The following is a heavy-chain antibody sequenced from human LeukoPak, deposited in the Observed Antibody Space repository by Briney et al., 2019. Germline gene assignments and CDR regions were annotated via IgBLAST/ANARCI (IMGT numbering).Heavy chain of an antibody. D-gene: IGHD5/OR15-5a*01. V-gene: IGHV3-43D*03. CDR3: ARDGASTSLDP. J-gene: IGHJ5*02. CDR2: VSWDGGST. CDR1: GFTFDDYA. Sequence: GGSLRLSCAASGFTFDDYAMHWVRQAPGKGLEWASLVSWDGGSTYYADSVKGRFTISRDRSKNTVYLQMNGLRADDTAVYYCARDGASTSLDPWGQGTLVTVSS.